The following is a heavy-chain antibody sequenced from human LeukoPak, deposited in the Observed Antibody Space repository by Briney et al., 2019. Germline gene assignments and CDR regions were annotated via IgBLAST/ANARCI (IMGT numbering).Heavy chain of an antibody. Sequence: GGSLRLSCAASGFTFSDYYMSWLRQAPGKGLEGVSYISSSGSTIYYADSVKGRFTISRDNAKNSLYLQMNSLRAEDTAVYYCARVSYSYGYRAHYYYYMDVWGKGTTVTVSS. D-gene: IGHD5-18*01. V-gene: IGHV3-11*04. J-gene: IGHJ6*03. CDR2: ISSSGSTI. CDR1: GFTFSDYY. CDR3: ARVSYSYGYRAHYYYYMDV.